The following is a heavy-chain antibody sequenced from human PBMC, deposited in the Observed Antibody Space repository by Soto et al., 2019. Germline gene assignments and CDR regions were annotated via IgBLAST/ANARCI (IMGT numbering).Heavy chain of an antibody. J-gene: IGHJ5*02. CDR2: MNPNSGNT. CDR3: ASEPQVRGFDP. CDR1: GYTFTSYD. V-gene: IGHV1-8*01. Sequence: QVQLVQSGAEVKKPGASVKVSCKASGYTFTSYDINWVRQATGQGLEGMGWMNPNSGNTGYAQKCQGRVTMTRNTSITTAYMALSSLRSEDTAVYYCASEPQVRGFDPWGQGTLVTVSS. D-gene: IGHD6-13*01.